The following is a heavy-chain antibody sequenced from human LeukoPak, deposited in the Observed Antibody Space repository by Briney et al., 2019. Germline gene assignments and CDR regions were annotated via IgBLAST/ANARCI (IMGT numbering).Heavy chain of an antibody. V-gene: IGHV3-73*01. CDR3: TRRGSSLGYCSSTSCYWEGNWFDP. D-gene: IGHD2-2*01. CDR1: GFTFSGSA. Sequence: GGSLRLSCAASGFTFSGSAMPWVRQASGKGLEWVGRIRSKANSYATAYAASVKGRFTISRDDSKNTAYLQMNSLKTEDTAVYYCTRRGSSLGYCSSTSCYWEGNWFDPWGQGTLVTVSS. CDR2: IRSKANSYAT. J-gene: IGHJ5*02.